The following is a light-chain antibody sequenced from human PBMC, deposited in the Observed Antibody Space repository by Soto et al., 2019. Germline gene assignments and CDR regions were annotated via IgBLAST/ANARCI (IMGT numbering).Light chain of an antibody. CDR1: QDIRNY. V-gene: IGKV1-33*01. CDR2: DAS. Sequence: DIQMTQSPSSLSASVGDRVTITCQASQDIRNYLNWYQQKPGKAPNLLIYDASNLRAGVPSRFSGSGSGTEFTFTISSLQPEDIATYYCQPYAHLPPLSFGGGTKVEIK. J-gene: IGKJ4*01. CDR3: QPYAHLPPLS.